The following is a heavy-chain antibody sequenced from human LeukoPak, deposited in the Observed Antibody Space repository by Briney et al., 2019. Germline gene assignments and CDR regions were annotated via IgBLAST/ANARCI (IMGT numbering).Heavy chain of an antibody. D-gene: IGHD3-3*01. V-gene: IGHV4-31*03. Sequence: PSETLSLTCTVSNGSINSGGYSWSWIRQHPGKGLEWIGYIYYSGSTYYNPSLKSRVTISVDTSKNQFSLKLSSVTAADTAVYYCARHVRDQHYDFWSGYYYYHGMDVWGQGTTVTVSS. CDR2: IYYSGST. CDR3: ARHVRDQHYDFWSGYYYYHGMDV. J-gene: IGHJ6*02. CDR1: NGSINSGGYS.